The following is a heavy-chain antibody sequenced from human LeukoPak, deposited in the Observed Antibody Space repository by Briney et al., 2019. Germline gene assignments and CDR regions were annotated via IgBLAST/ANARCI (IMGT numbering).Heavy chain of an antibody. CDR1: GFTFSSYW. Sequence: PGGSLRLSCAASGFTFSSYWMSWVRQAPGKGLEWVAHIKQDGSEKYYVDSVKGRFTISRDNAKNSLYLQMNSLRAEDTAVYYCARDRSSNSGSYSYWGQGTLVTVSS. CDR2: IKQDGSEK. CDR3: ARDRSSNSGSYSY. J-gene: IGHJ4*02. V-gene: IGHV3-7*01. D-gene: IGHD1-26*01.